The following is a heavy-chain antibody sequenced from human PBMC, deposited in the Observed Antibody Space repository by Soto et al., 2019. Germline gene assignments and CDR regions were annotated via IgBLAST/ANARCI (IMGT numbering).Heavy chain of an antibody. CDR2: VSGTGGSA. V-gene: IGHV3-23*01. Sequence: GGSLRLSCAASGFTFSSYAMTWVRQAPGKGLEWVSGVSGTGGSAYYADSVKGRFTISRDKSTNTLYLHMNSLRGEDTAVYYCARDRGYSCFDYWGLGTLVTVSS. J-gene: IGHJ4*02. D-gene: IGHD5-18*01. CDR3: ARDRGYSCFDY. CDR1: GFTFSSYA.